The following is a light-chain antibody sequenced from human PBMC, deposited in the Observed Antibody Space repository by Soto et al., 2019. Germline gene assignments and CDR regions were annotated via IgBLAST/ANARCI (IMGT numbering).Light chain of an antibody. V-gene: IGKV3-15*01. Sequence: EIVMTQSPATLSVSPGERATLSCRASQSISTNLDWYQQKPGQAPRLLISGASTRATGIPDRFSGSGSGTEFTLTISILQSEDFAVYYCQQYTIWPLTFGGGTKVEVK. CDR2: GAS. CDR3: QQYTIWPLT. J-gene: IGKJ4*01. CDR1: QSISTN.